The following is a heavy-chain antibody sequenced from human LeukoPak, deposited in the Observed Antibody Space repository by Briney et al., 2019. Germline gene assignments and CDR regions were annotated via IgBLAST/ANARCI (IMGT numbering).Heavy chain of an antibody. V-gene: IGHV4-31*03. CDR2: IYYSGST. Sequence: SETLSLTCTVSGGSINSGDYYWSWIRQHPGKGLEWIGDIYYSGSTSYNPSLNSRVTISVDTSKNQFSLKMTSVTAADTAVYYCARDGDSEFFQHWGQGTLVTVSS. J-gene: IGHJ1*01. CDR1: GGSINSGDYY. CDR3: ARDGDSEFFQH. D-gene: IGHD2/OR15-2a*01.